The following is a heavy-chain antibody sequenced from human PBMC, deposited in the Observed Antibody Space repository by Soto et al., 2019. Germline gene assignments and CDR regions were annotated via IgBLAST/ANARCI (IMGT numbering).Heavy chain of an antibody. V-gene: IGHV1-18*01. CDR1: GYTFTSYG. J-gene: IGHJ4*02. CDR2: ISAYNGNT. CDR3: ARDWDMMITFGGVIVMSS. D-gene: IGHD3-16*02. Sequence: QVQLVQSGAEVKKPGASVKVACKASGYTFTSYGISWVRQAPGQGRDWMGWISAYNGNTKYAQKLQGRVTMTTYTSTSPAYMALRSMRSDDTAVYSCARDWDMMITFGGVIVMSSWGQGTMVTVSS.